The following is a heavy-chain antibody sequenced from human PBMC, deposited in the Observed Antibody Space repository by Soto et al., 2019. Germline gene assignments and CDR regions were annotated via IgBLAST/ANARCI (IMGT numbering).Heavy chain of an antibody. CDR2: ISIHSDI. D-gene: IGHD2-2*02. J-gene: IGHJ6*02. V-gene: IGHV3-21*01. CDR1: GFTFSTYS. Sequence: GGSLRLSCVGSGFTFSTYSINWVRQAPGKGLEWVSSISIHSDIYYADSVKGRFTISRDNAKNSVSLQMNSLRAEDTAVYYCAREYTAWPLAYGLDVWGQGTTVTVSS. CDR3: AREYTAWPLAYGLDV.